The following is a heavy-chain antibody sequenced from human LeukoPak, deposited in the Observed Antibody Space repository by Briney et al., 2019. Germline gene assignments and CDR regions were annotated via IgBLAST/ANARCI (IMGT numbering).Heavy chain of an antibody. CDR1: GFTFSDYY. Sequence: NAGGSLRLSCAASGFTFSDYYMSWIRQAPGKGLEWVSYISSSSSYTNYADSVKGRFTISRDNAKNSLYLQMNSLRAEDTAVYYCASNTVTTYFDYWGQGTLVTVSS. CDR2: ISSSSSYT. D-gene: IGHD4-17*01. V-gene: IGHV3-11*06. CDR3: ASNTVTTYFDY. J-gene: IGHJ4*02.